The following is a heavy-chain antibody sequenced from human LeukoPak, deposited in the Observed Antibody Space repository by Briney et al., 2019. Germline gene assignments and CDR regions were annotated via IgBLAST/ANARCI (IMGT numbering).Heavy chain of an antibody. Sequence: GGSLRLSCAASGFTFSSYAMSWVRQAPGKGLEWVSAISGSGGSTYYADSVKGRFTISRDNSKNTLYLQMNSLRAEDTAVYYCARVKGRVYGSGTFYNGAFDIWGQGTMVTVSS. D-gene: IGHD3-10*01. CDR2: ISGSGGST. CDR1: GFTFSSYA. V-gene: IGHV3-23*01. CDR3: ARVKGRVYGSGTFYNGAFDI. J-gene: IGHJ3*02.